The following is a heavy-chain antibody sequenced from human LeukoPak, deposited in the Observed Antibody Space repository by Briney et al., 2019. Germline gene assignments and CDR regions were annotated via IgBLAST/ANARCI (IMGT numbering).Heavy chain of an antibody. CDR2: IIPIFGTA. D-gene: IGHD3-22*01. Sequence: SVKVSCKASGGTFSSYAISWVRQAPGQGLEWMGGIIPIFGTANYAQKFQGRVTITADESTSTAYMELSSLRSEDTAVYYCAKAHYCDSSGYHPNHLYYYGMDVWGQGTTVTVSS. CDR1: GGTFSSYA. CDR3: AKAHYCDSSGYHPNHLYYYGMDV. J-gene: IGHJ6*02. V-gene: IGHV1-69*01.